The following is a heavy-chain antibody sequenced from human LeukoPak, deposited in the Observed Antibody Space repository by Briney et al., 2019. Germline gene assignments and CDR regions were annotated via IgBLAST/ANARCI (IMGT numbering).Heavy chain of an antibody. Sequence: GGSLRLSCAASGFTFSSFRMNWVRQAPGKGLEWLSDISVTSEKSYADSVKGRFTISRDNAENSLYLQMNSLRADDTAVYYCARTLTTVTTLDYWGQGTLVTVSS. D-gene: IGHD4-17*01. CDR1: GFTFSSFR. CDR3: ARTLTTVTTLDY. J-gene: IGHJ4*02. CDR2: ISVTSEK. V-gene: IGHV3-48*01.